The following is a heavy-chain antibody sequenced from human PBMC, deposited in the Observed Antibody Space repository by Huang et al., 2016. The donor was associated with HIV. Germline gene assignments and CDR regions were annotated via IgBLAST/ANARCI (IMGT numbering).Heavy chain of an antibody. J-gene: IGHJ3*02. Sequence: ELQLVESGGGLVQPGRSLRLSCTASGFRFDDYALSWFRQAPGKGREGVGFIRSKAYGGTTEYAASVKGNFTISRDDSKTIAYLQMNSLKTEDTAVYYCSRGLTKPLFAFDIWGQGTVVTVSS. CDR1: GFRFDDYA. CDR3: SRGLTKPLFAFDI. D-gene: IGHD3-9*01. V-gene: IGHV3-49*03. CDR2: IRSKAYGGTT.